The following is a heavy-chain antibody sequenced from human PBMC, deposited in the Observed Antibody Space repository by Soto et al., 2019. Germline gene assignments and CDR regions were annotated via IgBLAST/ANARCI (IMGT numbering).Heavy chain of an antibody. CDR1: GFTFSSYS. CDR3: AREDGIAGETSAFDY. Sequence: PGGSLRLSCAASGFTFSSYSMSWVRQAPGKGLEWVSGFRSSGDDGTTYYADSVKGRFTISRDNAKNSLFLQMSSLTAEDTAVYYCAREDGIAGETSAFDYWGHGXLVTVSS. CDR2: FRSSGDDGTT. J-gene: IGHJ4*01. V-gene: IGHV3-23*01. D-gene: IGHD1-26*01.